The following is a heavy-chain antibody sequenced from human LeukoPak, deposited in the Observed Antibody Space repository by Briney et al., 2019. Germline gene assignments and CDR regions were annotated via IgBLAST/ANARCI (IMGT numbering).Heavy chain of an antibody. CDR3: ARSSGYVFDY. D-gene: IGHD3-22*01. Sequence: SETLSLTCTVSGGSISSGSYYWSWIRQPAGKGLEWIGRIYTSGSTNYNPSLKSRVTISLDTSKNQFSLKLSSVTAADTAVYYCARSSGYVFDYWGKGTLVTVSS. J-gene: IGHJ4*02. V-gene: IGHV4-61*02. CDR2: IYTSGST. CDR1: GGSISSGSYY.